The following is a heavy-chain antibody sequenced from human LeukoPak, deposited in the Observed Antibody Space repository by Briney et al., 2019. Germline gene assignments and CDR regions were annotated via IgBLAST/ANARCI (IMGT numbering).Heavy chain of an antibody. CDR2: LSGGGRT. CDR1: GFTVSDNY. D-gene: IGHD2-2*01. Sequence: GGSLRLSCAASGFTVSDNYMTWVRRTPGKGLEWVSLLSGGGRTYYADSVKGRFTISRDDSNNVLYLQMNNLRAGDTAVYYCARDLGQHCTSSTCYALGYAFDIWGQGTMVTVSS. V-gene: IGHV3-66*01. J-gene: IGHJ3*02. CDR3: ARDLGQHCTSSTCYALGYAFDI.